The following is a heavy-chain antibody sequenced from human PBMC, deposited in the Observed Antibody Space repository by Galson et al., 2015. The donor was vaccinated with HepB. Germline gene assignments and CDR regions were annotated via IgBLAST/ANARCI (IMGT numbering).Heavy chain of an antibody. CDR3: TTVASYYDENYFDY. CDR1: GFRFVNAW. Sequence: SLRLSCAASGFRFVNAWMNWVRLAPGKGLERVGRIKSDTDGGTTDYAAPVKDRFSISRDDSNNTLYLQMHSLKTEDAGVYFCTTVASYYDENYFDYWGQGTLVSVSS. D-gene: IGHD3-3*01. J-gene: IGHJ4*02. V-gene: IGHV3-15*01. CDR2: IKSDTDGGTT.